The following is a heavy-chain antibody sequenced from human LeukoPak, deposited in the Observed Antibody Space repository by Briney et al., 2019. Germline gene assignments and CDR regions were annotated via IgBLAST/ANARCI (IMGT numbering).Heavy chain of an antibody. CDR3: ARARIRFLEWAKRFDAFDI. D-gene: IGHD3-3*01. Sequence: GASVKVSCKASGGTFSSYAISWVRQAPGQGLEWMGGIIPIFGTANYAQKFQGRVTITADESTSTAYMELSSLRSEDTAVYYCARARIRFLEWAKRFDAFDIWGQGTMVTVSS. V-gene: IGHV1-69*13. CDR2: IIPIFGTA. CDR1: GGTFSSYA. J-gene: IGHJ3*02.